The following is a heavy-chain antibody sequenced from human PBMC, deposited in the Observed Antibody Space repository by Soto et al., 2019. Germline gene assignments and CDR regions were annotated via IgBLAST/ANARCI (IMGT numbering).Heavy chain of an antibody. CDR2: IIPIFGTA. CDR3: ARDKADWAVTTDYYGMDV. CDR1: GGTFSSYA. V-gene: IGHV1-69*13. Sequence: GASVKVSCKASGGTFSSYAISWVRQAPGQGLEWMGGIIPIFGTANYAQKFQGRVTITADESTSTAYMELSSLRSEDTAVYYCARDKADWAVTTDYYGMDVWGQGTTVTVSS. J-gene: IGHJ6*02. D-gene: IGHD4-17*01.